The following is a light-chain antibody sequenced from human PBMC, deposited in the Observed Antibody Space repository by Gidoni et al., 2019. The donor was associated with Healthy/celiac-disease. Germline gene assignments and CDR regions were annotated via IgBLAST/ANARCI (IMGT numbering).Light chain of an antibody. Sequence: EIAMTQSPATLSVSPGERATLSSRSSQSVTSNLAWYHQKPGQAPRILIYGASTRATGIPARLSGSGSGTEFTLTISSLQSEDFAVYYCQQYNNWPPGTFGQGTRVEIK. J-gene: IGKJ1*01. CDR3: QQYNNWPPGT. CDR2: GAS. V-gene: IGKV3-15*01. CDR1: QSVTSN.